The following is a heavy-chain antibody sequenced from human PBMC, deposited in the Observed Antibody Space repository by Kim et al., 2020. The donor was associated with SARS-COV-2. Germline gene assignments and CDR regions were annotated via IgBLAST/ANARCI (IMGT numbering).Heavy chain of an antibody. Sequence: KFQGRVTITTDESTSTAYMELSSLRSEETAVYYCASRYGSGSYYRAYFDYWGQGTLVTVSS. CDR3: ASRYGSGSYYRAYFDY. J-gene: IGHJ4*02. D-gene: IGHD3-10*01. V-gene: IGHV1-69*05.